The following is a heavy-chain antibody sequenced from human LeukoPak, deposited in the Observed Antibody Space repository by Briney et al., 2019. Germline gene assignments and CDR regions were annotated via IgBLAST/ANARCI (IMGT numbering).Heavy chain of an antibody. Sequence: ASVKVSCKASGYTFTGYYMHWVRQAPGEGLEWMGWINPNSGGTNYAQKFQGWVTMTRDTSISTAYMELSRLRSDDTAVYYCARDPSRRVGDAFDIWGQGTMVTVSS. CDR3: ARDPSRRVGDAFDI. CDR2: INPNSGGT. CDR1: GYTFTGYY. J-gene: IGHJ3*02. V-gene: IGHV1-2*04. D-gene: IGHD1-26*01.